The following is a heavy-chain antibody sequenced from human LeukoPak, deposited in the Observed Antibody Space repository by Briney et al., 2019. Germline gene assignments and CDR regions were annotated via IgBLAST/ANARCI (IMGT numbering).Heavy chain of an antibody. V-gene: IGHV4-34*01. CDR2: INHSGST. CDR1: GGSFSGYY. J-gene: IGHJ4*02. Sequence: SETLSLTCAVYGGSFSGYYWSWIRQPPGKGLEWIGEINHSGSTNYNPSLKSRVTISVDTSKNQFSLKLSSVTAADTVVYYCARGRGIFGVVIMRGFYYIDYWGQGTLVTVSS. D-gene: IGHD3-3*01. CDR3: ARGRGIFGVVIMRGFYYIDY.